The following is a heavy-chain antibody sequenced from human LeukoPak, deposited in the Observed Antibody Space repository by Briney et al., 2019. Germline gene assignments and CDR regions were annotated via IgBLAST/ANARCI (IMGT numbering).Heavy chain of an antibody. CDR1: GFTFSNYW. CDR2: ISSSGSTI. D-gene: IGHD6-19*01. V-gene: IGHV3-11*01. J-gene: IGHJ4*02. CDR3: ASSGWHYYFDY. Sequence: GGSLRLSCAASGFTFSNYWMNWFRQAPGKGLEWVSYISSSGSTIYYADSVKGRFTISRDNAKNSLYLQMNSLRAEDTAVYYCASSGWHYYFDYWGQGTLVTVSS.